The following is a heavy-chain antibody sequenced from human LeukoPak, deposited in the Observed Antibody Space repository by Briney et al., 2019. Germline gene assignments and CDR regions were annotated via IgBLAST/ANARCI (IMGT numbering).Heavy chain of an antibody. V-gene: IGHV4-34*01. J-gene: IGHJ5*02. CDR2: INHSGST. D-gene: IGHD2-2*01. Sequence: SETLSLTCAVYGGSFSGYYWSWIRQPPGKGLEWIGEINHSGSTNYNPSLKSRVTISVDTSKNQFSLKLSSVTAADTAVYYCARGSAPNCSSTSCYAVGWFDPWGQGTLVTVSS. CDR3: ARGSAPNCSSTSCYAVGWFDP. CDR1: GGSFSGYY.